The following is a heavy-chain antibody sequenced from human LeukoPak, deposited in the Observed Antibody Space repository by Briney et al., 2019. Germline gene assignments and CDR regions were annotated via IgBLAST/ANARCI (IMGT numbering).Heavy chain of an antibody. D-gene: IGHD6-6*01. V-gene: IGHV4-59*01. CDR1: GGSINNYY. J-gene: IGHJ4*02. CDR3: ARGASSSLNY. CDR2: IYYSGST. Sequence: SETLSLTCTVSGGSINNYYWNWIRQPPGKGLEWIGYIYYSGSTNYNPSLKSRVTISVDTSKNQFSLKLSSVTAADTAVYYCARGASSSLNYWGQGTLVTVSS.